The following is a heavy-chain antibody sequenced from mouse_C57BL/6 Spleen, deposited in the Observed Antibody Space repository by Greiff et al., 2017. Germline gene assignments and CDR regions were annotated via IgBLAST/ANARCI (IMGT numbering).Heavy chain of an antibody. V-gene: IGHV1-52*01. CDR3: ARSAQAHAMDY. CDR1: GYTFTSYW. J-gene: IGHJ4*01. Sequence: QVQLQQPGAELVRPGSSVKLSCKASGYTFTSYWMHWVKQRPIQGLEWIGNIDPSDSETHYNQKFKDKATLTVDKSSSTAYMQLSSLTSEDSAVCYCARSAQAHAMDYWGQGTSVTVSS. D-gene: IGHD3-2*02. CDR2: IDPSDSET.